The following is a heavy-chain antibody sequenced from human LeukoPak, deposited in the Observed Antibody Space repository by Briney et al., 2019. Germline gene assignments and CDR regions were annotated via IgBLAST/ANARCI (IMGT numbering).Heavy chain of an antibody. CDR2: INHSGST. CDR1: GGSFSGYY. CDR3: ATRRARSEGYYSHFDY. V-gene: IGHV4-34*01. J-gene: IGHJ4*02. Sequence: SETLSLTCAVYGGSFSGYYWSWIRQPPGKGLEWIGEINHSGSTNYNPSLKSRVTISVDTSKNQFSLKLSSVTAADTAVYYCATRRARSEGYYSHFDYRGQGTLVTVSS. D-gene: IGHD3-22*01.